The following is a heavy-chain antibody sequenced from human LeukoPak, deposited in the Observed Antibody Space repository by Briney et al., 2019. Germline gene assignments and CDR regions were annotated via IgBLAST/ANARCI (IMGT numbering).Heavy chain of an antibody. CDR1: GYSISSGYY. J-gene: IGHJ3*02. CDR2: IYHSGST. V-gene: IGHV4-38-2*01. Sequence: PSETLSLTCAVSGYSISSGYYWGWIRQPPGKGLEWIGSIYHSGSTYYNPSLKSRVTISVDTSKNQFSLKLSSVTAAGTAVYYCARHEVEDAFDIWGQGTMVTVSS. CDR3: ARHEVEDAFDI. D-gene: IGHD2-15*01.